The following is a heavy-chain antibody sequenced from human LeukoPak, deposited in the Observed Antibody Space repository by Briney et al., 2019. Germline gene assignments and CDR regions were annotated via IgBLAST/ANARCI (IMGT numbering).Heavy chain of an antibody. J-gene: IGHJ4*02. CDR1: GFTFSIHW. D-gene: IGHD5-24*01. Sequence: GGSLRLSCAASGFTFSIHWMTWVRQAPGKGLEGVAVISYDGSNKYYADSVKGRFTISRDNSKNTLYLQMNSLRAEDTAVYYCARMRDGYKIFDYWGQGTLVTVSS. CDR3: ARMRDGYKIFDY. CDR2: ISYDGSNK. V-gene: IGHV3-30-3*01.